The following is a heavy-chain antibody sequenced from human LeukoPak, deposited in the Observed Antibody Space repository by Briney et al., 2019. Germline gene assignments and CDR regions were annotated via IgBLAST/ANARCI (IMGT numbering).Heavy chain of an antibody. D-gene: IGHD5-18*01. V-gene: IGHV3-48*04. CDR1: GFTFSSYS. CDR2: ISTSGSTI. CDR3: ARAIETTWIQLWQSVGY. Sequence: GGSLRLSCAASGFTFSSYSMNWVRQAPGKELEWVSYISTSGSTIYYADSVKGRFTISRDNAKNSLYLQMNSLRAEDTAVYYCARAIETTWIQLWQSVGYWGQGTLVTVSS. J-gene: IGHJ4*02.